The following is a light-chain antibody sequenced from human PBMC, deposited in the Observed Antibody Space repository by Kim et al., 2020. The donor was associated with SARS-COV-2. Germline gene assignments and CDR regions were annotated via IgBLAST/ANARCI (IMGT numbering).Light chain of an antibody. Sequence: ASVGDRVTITCRASQSISSYLNWYHQKPGKAPKLLIYTASSLQSGVPSRFSGSGSGTDFTLTISSLQPEDFATYYCQQSYSAPVTFGRGTKVDIK. V-gene: IGKV1-39*01. CDR3: QQSYSAPVT. CDR2: TAS. J-gene: IGKJ1*01. CDR1: QSISSY.